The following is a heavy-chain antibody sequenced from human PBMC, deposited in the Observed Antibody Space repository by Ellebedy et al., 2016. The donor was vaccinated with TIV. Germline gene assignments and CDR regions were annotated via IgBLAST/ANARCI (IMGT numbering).Heavy chain of an antibody. CDR2: IYNGGTT. CDR3: ASYIAVARGHYFDS. V-gene: IGHV4-59*01. CDR1: GGSIGNGC. Sequence: MPSETLSLTCTVSGGSIGNGCWTWIRQPPGKTLEWHGHIYNGGTTNYAPSLKSRATIPVDASKKQFSLKLSSVTAADTAVYYCASYIAVARGHYFDSWGQGTLIIVSS. D-gene: IGHD3-10*01. J-gene: IGHJ4*02.